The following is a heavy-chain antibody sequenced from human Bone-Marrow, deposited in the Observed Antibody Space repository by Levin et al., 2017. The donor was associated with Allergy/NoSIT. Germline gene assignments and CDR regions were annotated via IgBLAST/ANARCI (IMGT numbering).Heavy chain of an antibody. J-gene: IGHJ5*02. Sequence: GESLKISCTASGFTFSNYAMTWVRQAPGKGLEWVSTIIGGGTGTYYADSVRGRFTISRDNSKNTLSLQMNSLRAEDTAVYYGAKGKADSLVDWFDPWGQGALVTVSS. CDR1: GFTFSNYA. CDR3: AKGKADSLVDWFDP. CDR2: IIGGGTGT. D-gene: IGHD2-15*01. V-gene: IGHV3-23*01.